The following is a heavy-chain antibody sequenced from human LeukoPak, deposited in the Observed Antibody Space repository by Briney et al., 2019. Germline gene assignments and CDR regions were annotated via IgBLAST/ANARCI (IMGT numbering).Heavy chain of an antibody. V-gene: IGHV3-30*18. CDR1: GFTFSSYG. J-gene: IGHJ6*02. CDR3: AKGSSSSVYYYGMDV. Sequence: PGGSLRLSCAASGFTFSSYGMHGVRQAPGKGLEWVAVISYDGSNKYYADSVKGRFTISRDNSKNTLYLQMNSLRAEDTAVYYCAKGSSSSVYYYGMDVWGQGTTVTVSS. CDR2: ISYDGSNK. D-gene: IGHD6-6*01.